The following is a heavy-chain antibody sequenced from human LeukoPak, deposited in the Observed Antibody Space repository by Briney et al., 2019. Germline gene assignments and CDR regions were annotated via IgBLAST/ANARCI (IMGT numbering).Heavy chain of an antibody. D-gene: IGHD6-13*01. CDR3: AKGGLHSTSWFGFDAFDF. CDR1: RFTFSTYA. CDR2: VTSSGGST. J-gene: IGHJ3*01. V-gene: IGHV3-23*01. Sequence: GGSLRLSCAASRFTFSTYAMSWVRQAPGKGLEWVSTVTSSGGSTYYTDSVKGRFTISRDNSKNTLYLQMNSLRAEDTAVYYCAKGGLHSTSWFGFDAFDFWGQGTMVTVSS.